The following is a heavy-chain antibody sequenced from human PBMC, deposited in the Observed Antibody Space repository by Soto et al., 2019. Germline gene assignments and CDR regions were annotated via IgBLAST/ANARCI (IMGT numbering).Heavy chain of an antibody. CDR3: GRTTRILDAFDI. CDR2: ISSSSSPI. J-gene: IGHJ3*02. CDR1: GFTFSSND. D-gene: IGHD1-1*01. Sequence: GGSLRLSCAAPGFTFSSNDMNWGRQAPGKGLEWGSYISSSSSPIYYADSVGGRFTISKDHAKNSLYLQMNSLRASDTAVCYCGRTTRILDAFDIWGQWT. V-gene: IGHV3-48*01.